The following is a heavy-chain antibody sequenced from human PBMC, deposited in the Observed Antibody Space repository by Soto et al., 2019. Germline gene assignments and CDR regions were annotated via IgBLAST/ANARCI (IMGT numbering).Heavy chain of an antibody. V-gene: IGHV3-74*01. CDR3: ARGGAMGVDY. Sequence: GGALGLCCKASRFTVNTHLMHGVREAPGKGLVWVSRIYFDGITTNYADSVKGRLTVSRDNAKNTVYLHVNTLRDEDTAVYYCARGGAMGVDYWGQGTLVTVAS. CDR1: RFTVNTHL. J-gene: IGHJ4*02. D-gene: IGHD1-26*01. CDR2: IYFDGITT.